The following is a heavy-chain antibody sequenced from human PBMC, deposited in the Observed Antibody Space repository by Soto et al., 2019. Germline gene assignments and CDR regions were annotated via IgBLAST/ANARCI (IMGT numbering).Heavy chain of an antibody. D-gene: IGHD3-22*01. Sequence: SETLSLTCDVYGGSFSGYIWTWIRQTPGKGLQCIGQINHSGSANYNPSLKSRVTISVHTSKSQFSLELSSVTAADTAVYYCASHYYKSRGSDAFDIWGQGIIVTVSS. V-gene: IGHV4-34*01. J-gene: IGHJ3*02. CDR3: ASHYYKSRGSDAFDI. CDR1: GGSFSGYI. CDR2: INHSGSA.